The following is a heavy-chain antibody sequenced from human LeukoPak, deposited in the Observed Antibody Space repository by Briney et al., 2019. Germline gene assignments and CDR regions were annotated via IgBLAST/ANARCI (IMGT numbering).Heavy chain of an antibody. V-gene: IGHV4-39*07. D-gene: IGHD3-22*01. Sequence: SETLSLTCTVSGGSISSSSYYWGWIRQPPGKGLEWIGSIYYSGSAYYNPSLKSRVTISVDTSKNQFSLKLRSVTAADTAVYYCARDGNYYESSGYYFSAFDIWGQGRMVTVSS. CDR3: ARDGNYYESSGYYFSAFDI. J-gene: IGHJ3*02. CDR2: IYYSGSA. CDR1: GGSISSSSYY.